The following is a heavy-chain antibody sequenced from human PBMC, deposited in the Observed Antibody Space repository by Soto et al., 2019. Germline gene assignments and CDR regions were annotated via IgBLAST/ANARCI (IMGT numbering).Heavy chain of an antibody. J-gene: IGHJ4*02. D-gene: IGHD2-21*02. CDR1: GYTFTSYA. CDR3: ATSIVVVTALDY. Sequence: QVQLVQSGAEEKKPGASVKVSCKASGYTFTSYAMHWVRQAPGQRLEWMGWINAGNGNTKYSQKFQGRVFITSVTSASTAYLELSSLRSEDTAVYYCATSIVVVTALDYWRQGTLVTVSS. V-gene: IGHV1-3*05. CDR2: INAGNGNT.